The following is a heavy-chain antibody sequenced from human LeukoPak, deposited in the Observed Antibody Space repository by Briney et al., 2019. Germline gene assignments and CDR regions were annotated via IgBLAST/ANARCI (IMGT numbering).Heavy chain of an antibody. CDR2: INHSGSA. V-gene: IGHV4-34*01. CDR1: GGSFSGYY. Sequence: SETLSLTCGVYGGSFSGYYWSWIRQPPGKGLEWLGEINHSGSANYNPSPNRRVAISVDTSKNQFSLTLSAVTAAATAVYYCARARRDSGYYRIDYWSQGTLVTVSS. CDR3: ARARRDSGYYRIDY. J-gene: IGHJ4*02. D-gene: IGHD3-3*01.